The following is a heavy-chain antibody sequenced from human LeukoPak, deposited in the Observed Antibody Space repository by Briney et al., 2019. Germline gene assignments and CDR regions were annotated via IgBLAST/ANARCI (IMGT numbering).Heavy chain of an antibody. D-gene: IGHD1-26*01. CDR1: GLTVSSEY. CDR3: ARVLSGSLDY. J-gene: IGHJ4*02. Sequence: GGSLRLSCAASGLTVSSEYMGWVRQAPGQGLEWVSVIFNDGITYYADSVKGRFTISRDNSENTLFLHMDSLRAADTAVYFCARVLSGSLDYWGQGTLVTVSS. V-gene: IGHV3-53*01. CDR2: IFNDGIT.